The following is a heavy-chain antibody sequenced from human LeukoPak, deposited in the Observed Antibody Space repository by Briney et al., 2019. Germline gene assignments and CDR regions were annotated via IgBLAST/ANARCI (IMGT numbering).Heavy chain of an antibody. V-gene: IGHV4-4*02. CDR2: ISHGGNTNFETT. Sequence: NPSETLSLTCAVSGGSITTNRWWTWVCQPPGKGLEWIGEISHGGNTNFETTNYNPSLKSRVTMSLDKSKNEFSLRLTSVTAADTAVYYCARENSSGWRQFDCWGQGTLVTVSS. CDR1: GGSITTNRW. J-gene: IGHJ4*02. D-gene: IGHD6-19*01. CDR3: ARENSSGWRQFDC.